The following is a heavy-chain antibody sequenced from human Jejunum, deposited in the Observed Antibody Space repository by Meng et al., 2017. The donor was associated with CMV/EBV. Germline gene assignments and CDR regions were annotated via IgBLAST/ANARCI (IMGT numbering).Heavy chain of an antibody. V-gene: IGHV4-61*03. Sequence: VSGGAASRVSYYGSWIRQPPGKGLEFIGYIYYNGNTNYNPSLMRRVTISLDTSQNHFSLKLTSVTAADTAVYYCARGTWAAAPSDYWGQGFLVTVSS. CDR3: ARGTWAAAPSDY. CDR2: IYYNGNT. CDR1: GGAASRVSYY. J-gene: IGHJ4*02. D-gene: IGHD1-1*01.